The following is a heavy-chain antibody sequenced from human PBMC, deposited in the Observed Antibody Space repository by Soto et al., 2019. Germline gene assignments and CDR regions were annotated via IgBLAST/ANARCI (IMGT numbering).Heavy chain of an antibody. D-gene: IGHD3-10*01. V-gene: IGHV4-59*01. J-gene: IGHJ4*02. Sequence: SETLSLTCSVSGGSLLTYYWTWIRQPPGKGLEWIGYVYYSGSTSYNPSLNSRVTISIDRSKNQFSLNLNSVTTADTAVYYCARGSSGVISLFDYWGQGILVTVSS. CDR2: VYYSGST. CDR3: ARGSSGVISLFDY. CDR1: GGSLLTYY.